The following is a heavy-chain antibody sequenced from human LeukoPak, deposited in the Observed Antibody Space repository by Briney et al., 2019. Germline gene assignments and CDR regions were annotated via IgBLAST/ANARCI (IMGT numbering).Heavy chain of an antibody. CDR2: IRSKAYGGTT. CDR3: TRGKTAYCGGDCYPYYFDY. CDR1: GFTFGDYA. D-gene: IGHD2-21*02. V-gene: IGHV3-49*04. J-gene: IGHJ4*02. Sequence: RSLRLSCTASGFTFGDYAMSWVRQAPGKGLEWVGFIRSKAYGGTTEYAASVKDRFTISRDDSKSIAYLQMNSLKTEDTAVYYCTRGKTAYCGGDCYPYYFDYWGQGTLVTVSS.